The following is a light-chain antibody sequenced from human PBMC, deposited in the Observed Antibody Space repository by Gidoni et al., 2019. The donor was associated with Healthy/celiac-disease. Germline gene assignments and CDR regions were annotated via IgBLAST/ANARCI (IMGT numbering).Light chain of an antibody. Sequence: SALTPPASVSGSPLQSITISCTRTSSDVGGYNYVSWYQQHPGKAPKLMIYDVSNRPSWVSKRFSGSKSGNTASLTISWLQAEDEADYYCSSYTSSSTLVFGGGTKLTV. V-gene: IGLV2-14*01. CDR3: SSYTSSSTLV. CDR1: SSDVGGYNY. J-gene: IGLJ2*01. CDR2: DVS.